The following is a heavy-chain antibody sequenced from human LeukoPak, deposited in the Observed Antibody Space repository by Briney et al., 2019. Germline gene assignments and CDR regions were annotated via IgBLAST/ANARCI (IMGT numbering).Heavy chain of an antibody. Sequence: SETLSLTCTVSGGSISSSSYYWGWIRQPPGKGLEWIGSIYYSGSTYYNPSPKSRVTISVDTSKNQFSLKLSSVTAADTAVYYCARAQVGARTFYFDYWGQGTLVTVSS. J-gene: IGHJ4*02. CDR2: IYYSGST. CDR1: GGSISSSSYY. D-gene: IGHD1-26*01. V-gene: IGHV4-39*07. CDR3: ARAQVGARTFYFDY.